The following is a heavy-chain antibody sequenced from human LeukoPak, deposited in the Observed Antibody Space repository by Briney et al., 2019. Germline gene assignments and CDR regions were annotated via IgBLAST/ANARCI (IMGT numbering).Heavy chain of an antibody. CDR3: ARGPPGIENRNSYFDY. D-gene: IGHD1-14*01. CDR1: GGSISSGSYY. Sequence: SETLSLTCTVSGGSISSGSYYWSWIRQPAGKGLEWIGRIYTSGSTNYNPSLKSRVTISVDTSKNQFSLKLSSVTAADTAVYYCARGPPGIENRNSYFDYWGQGTLVTVSS. J-gene: IGHJ4*02. V-gene: IGHV4-61*02. CDR2: IYTSGST.